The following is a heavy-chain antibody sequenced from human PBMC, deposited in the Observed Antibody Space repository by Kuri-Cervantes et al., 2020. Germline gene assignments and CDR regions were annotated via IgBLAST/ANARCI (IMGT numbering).Heavy chain of an antibody. J-gene: IGHJ6*02. CDR3: ARERGGRSSGYYYYYGMDV. Sequence: GGSLRLSCAASGFTFDDYAMHWVRQAPGKGLEWVSSSSSSSSYIYYADSVKGRFTISRDNAKNSLYLQMNSLRAEDTAVYYCARERGGRSSGYYYYYGMDVWGQGTTVTVSS. D-gene: IGHD3-22*01. CDR2: SSSSSSYI. V-gene: IGHV3-21*01. CDR1: GFTFDDYA.